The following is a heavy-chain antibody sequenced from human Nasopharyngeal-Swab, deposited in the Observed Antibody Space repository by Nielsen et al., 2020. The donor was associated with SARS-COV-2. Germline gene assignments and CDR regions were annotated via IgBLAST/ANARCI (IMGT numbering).Heavy chain of an antibody. CDR3: ARDRAYSGSYMDV. D-gene: IGHD5-12*01. J-gene: IGHJ6*03. Sequence: WVRQAPGQGLEWMGGIIPIFGTANYAQKFQGGVTITADESTSTAYMELSSLRSEDTAVYYCARDRAYSGSYMDVWGKGTTVTVSS. V-gene: IGHV1-69*01. CDR2: IIPIFGTA.